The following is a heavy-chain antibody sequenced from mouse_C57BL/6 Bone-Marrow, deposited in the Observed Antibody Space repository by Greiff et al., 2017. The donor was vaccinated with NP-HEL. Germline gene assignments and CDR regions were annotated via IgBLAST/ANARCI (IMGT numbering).Heavy chain of an antibody. CDR2: ISSGGSYT. V-gene: IGHV5-6*01. D-gene: IGHD2-2*01. CDR1: GFTFSSYG. J-gene: IGHJ3*01. CDR3: ARRGYPAWFAY. Sequence: DVQLQESGGDLVKPGGSLKLSCAASGFTFSSYGMSWVRQTPDKRLEWVATISSGGSYTYYPDSVKGRFTISRDNAKNTLYLQMSSLKSEDTAMYYCARRGYPAWFAYWGQGTLVTVSA.